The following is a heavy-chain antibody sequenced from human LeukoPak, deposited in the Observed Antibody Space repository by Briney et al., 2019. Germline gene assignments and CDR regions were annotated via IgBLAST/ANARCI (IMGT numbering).Heavy chain of an antibody. J-gene: IGHJ4*02. Sequence: GGSLRLSCAASGFTFSSYAMSWVRQAPGKGLEWVSFISGSGGGTYYADSVRGRSTISRDNSKNTLYLQMNSLRAEDTAVYYCAKDGRTPYYFDYWGQGTLVTVSS. CDR1: GFTFSSYA. D-gene: IGHD2-15*01. V-gene: IGHV3-23*01. CDR2: ISGSGGGT. CDR3: AKDGRTPYYFDY.